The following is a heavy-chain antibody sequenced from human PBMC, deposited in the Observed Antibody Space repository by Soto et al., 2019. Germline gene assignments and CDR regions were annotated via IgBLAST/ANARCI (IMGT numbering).Heavy chain of an antibody. V-gene: IGHV1-18*04. D-gene: IGHD3-22*01. CDR1: GYTFTSYG. J-gene: IGHJ5*02. Sequence: ASVKVSCKASGYTFTSYGISWVRQAPGQGLEWMGWISAYNGNTNYAQKLQGRVTMTTDTSTSTAYMEPRSLRSDDTAVYFCASGPDSYDISGYFEPWGQGTLVTVSS. CDR3: ASGPDSYDISGYFEP. CDR2: ISAYNGNT.